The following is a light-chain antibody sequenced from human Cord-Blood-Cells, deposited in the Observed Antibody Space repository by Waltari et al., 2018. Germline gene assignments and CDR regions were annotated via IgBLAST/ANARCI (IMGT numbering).Light chain of an antibody. Sequence: QSALTQPASVSGSPGQSITISCTGTSSDVGSYNLVSWYQQHPGKAPKLMIYEGSKRPAGVSTRFAGSKSGNTASLTISGLQADDEADYYCCSYAGSSTSYVFGTGTKVTVL. CDR1: SSDVGSYNL. J-gene: IGLJ1*01. CDR3: CSYAGSSTSYV. CDR2: EGS. V-gene: IGLV2-23*01.